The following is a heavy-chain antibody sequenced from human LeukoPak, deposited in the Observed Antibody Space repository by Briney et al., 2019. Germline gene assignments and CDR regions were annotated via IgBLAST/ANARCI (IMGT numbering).Heavy chain of an antibody. D-gene: IGHD3-10*01. Sequence: SETLSLSCTVSGGSITNDFWSWIRQPPGKGLEWIGYMYYSGSTNYHPSLKSRVTISIDTSKNQFSLKLSSVTAADTAVYHCAKAITGLYAFDLWGQGTMVTVSS. J-gene: IGHJ3*01. CDR2: MYYSGST. CDR3: AKAITGLYAFDL. CDR1: GGSITNDF. V-gene: IGHV4-59*01.